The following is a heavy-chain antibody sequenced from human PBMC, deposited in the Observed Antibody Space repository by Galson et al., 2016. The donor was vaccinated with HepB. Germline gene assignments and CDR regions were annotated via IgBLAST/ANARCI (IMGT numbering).Heavy chain of an antibody. CDR3: AGHPGRGESSSSGWFDP. V-gene: IGHV5-51*01. CDR2: INPVDSET. Sequence: QSGAEVKKPGESLKIYCKGSGYRFTSYWIAWVRQMPGKGLEWMGFINPVDSETRYSPSFQGQVTISVDKSISTAYLQWSSLKSSDTANYYCAGHPGRGESSSSGWFDPWGQGTLVTVSS. CDR1: GYRFTSYW. J-gene: IGHJ5*02. D-gene: IGHD6-6*01.